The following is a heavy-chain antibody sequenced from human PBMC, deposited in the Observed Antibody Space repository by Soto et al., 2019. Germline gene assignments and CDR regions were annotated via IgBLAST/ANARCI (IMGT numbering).Heavy chain of an antibody. CDR3: ARHPSDFWFAP. CDR1: GGSISSSRYF. V-gene: IGHV4-39*01. J-gene: IGHJ5*02. D-gene: IGHD2-21*02. CDR2: IYYSGST. Sequence: SETLSLTCSVSGGSISSSRYFWGWIRQPPGKGLEWIGSIYYSGSTYYNPSLKSRVTVSVDTSKNQFSLKLSSVTAADTAVYYGARHPSDFWFAPWGQGTLVPV.